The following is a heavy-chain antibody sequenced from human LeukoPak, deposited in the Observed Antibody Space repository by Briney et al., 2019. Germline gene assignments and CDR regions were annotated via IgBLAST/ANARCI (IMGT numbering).Heavy chain of an antibody. CDR3: ARADTYYYDSSGYYYFDY. J-gene: IGHJ4*02. CDR1: GFTFSDYY. CDR2: ISSSGSTI. V-gene: IGHV3-11*01. D-gene: IGHD3-22*01. Sequence: GGSLRLSCAASGFTFSDYYMSWIRQAPGKGLEWVSYISSSGSTIYYADSVKGRFTISRDNAKNSLYLQMNSLRAEDTAVYYCARADTYYYDSSGYYYFDYWGQGTLVTVSS.